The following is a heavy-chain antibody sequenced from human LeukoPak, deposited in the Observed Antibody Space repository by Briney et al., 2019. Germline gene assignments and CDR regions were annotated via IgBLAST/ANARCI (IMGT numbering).Heavy chain of an antibody. CDR2: MNPNSGVT. D-gene: IGHD3-22*01. V-gene: IGHV1-8*01. J-gene: IGHJ4*02. CDR1: GYTFTSYD. CDR3: ARGPIYPRSGDYPNHYFDY. Sequence: ASVKDSCKASGYTFTSYDINWVRQASGQGLEWMGWMNPNSGVTGYAQKFQGRVSMTRDTSISTAYMELSSLRSEDTAVYYCARGPIYPRSGDYPNHYFDYWGQGTLVTVSS.